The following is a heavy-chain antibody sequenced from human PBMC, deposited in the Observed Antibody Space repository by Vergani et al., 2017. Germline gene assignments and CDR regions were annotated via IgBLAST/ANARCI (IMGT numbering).Heavy chain of an antibody. CDR2: IKQDGSEK. J-gene: IGHJ3*01. V-gene: IGHV3-7*01. CDR3: VRDVRVSRT. CDR1: GFTFSHYS. Sequence: EVQMVESGGGLVKPGGSLRLSCVASGFTFSHYSMNWVRQAPGKGLEWVANIKQDGSEKYYVDSVKGRFTISRDNAKNSLYLDMSSLRAEDTAVYYCVRDVRVSRTWGQGTLVAVSS.